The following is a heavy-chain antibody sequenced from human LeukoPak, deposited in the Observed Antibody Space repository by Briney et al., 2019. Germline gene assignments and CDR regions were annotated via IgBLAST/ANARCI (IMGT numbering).Heavy chain of an antibody. V-gene: IGHV4-59*12. CDR3: AREYSSSWTYYFDY. Sequence: SETLSLTCAVSGGSISGYYWSWIRQPPGRGLEWIGFIHYSGTTNYNPSLKSRVTISVDTSKNQFSLKLRSVTAADTAGYYCAREYSSSWTYYFDYWGQGTLVTVSS. D-gene: IGHD6-13*01. J-gene: IGHJ4*02. CDR1: GGSISGYY. CDR2: IHYSGTT.